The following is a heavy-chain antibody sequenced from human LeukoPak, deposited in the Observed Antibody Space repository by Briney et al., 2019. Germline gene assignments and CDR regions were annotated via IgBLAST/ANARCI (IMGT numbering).Heavy chain of an antibody. V-gene: IGHV3-48*04. CDR2: ISSSSSTI. J-gene: IGHJ6*02. CDR1: GFTFSSYS. D-gene: IGHD3-9*01. Sequence: GGSLRLSCAASGFTFSSYSMSWVRLAPGKGLEWVSYISSSSSTIYYADSVKGRFTISRDNAKNSLYLQMNSLRAEDTAVYYCAREKHYDILTGYYGGTDVWGQGTTVTVSS. CDR3: AREKHYDILTGYYGGTDV.